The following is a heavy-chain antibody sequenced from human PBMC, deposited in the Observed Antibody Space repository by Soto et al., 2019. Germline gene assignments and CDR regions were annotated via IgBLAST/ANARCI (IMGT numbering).Heavy chain of an antibody. J-gene: IGHJ2*01. CDR2: ISYDGKQT. V-gene: IGHV3-30*03. D-gene: IGHD3-16*01. Sequence: SLRLSCGAPGVTFKDYGMHRVRQAPGKGLEWVAVISYDGKQTYYADSVKGRFTISKDKSKRTLFLQMNSLRVDDAAVYYCARDGWGSNWYFDLWGRGTLVTVS. CDR3: ARDGWGSNWYFDL. CDR1: GVTFKDYG.